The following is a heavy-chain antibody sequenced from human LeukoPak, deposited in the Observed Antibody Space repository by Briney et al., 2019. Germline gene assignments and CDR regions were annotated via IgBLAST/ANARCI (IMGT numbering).Heavy chain of an antibody. CDR1: GASIISGNYF. CDR2: WHHSGIT. CDR3: ARQYQF. V-gene: IGHV4-39*01. J-gene: IGHJ4*02. Sequence: SETLSLTCTVSGASIISGNYFWGWVRQPPGKRLEWIGSWHHSGITDYNPSLKSRVTIVADTSKNQFSLKLASVAAADSAVYFCARQYQFWGQGTLVTVSS.